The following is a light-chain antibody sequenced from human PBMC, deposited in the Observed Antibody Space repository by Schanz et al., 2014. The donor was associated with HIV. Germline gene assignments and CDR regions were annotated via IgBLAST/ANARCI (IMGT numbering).Light chain of an antibody. J-gene: IGLJ3*02. CDR3: AGWDDSLNVWV. V-gene: IGLV1-44*01. CDR2: NTY. Sequence: QSVLTQPPSASGTPGQRVTISCSGSSSSIKTNTVHWFQQLPGTAPKLLIYNTYHRPSGVPDRFSGSESGTSASLAISGLQSEDEADYYCAGWDDSLNVWVFGGGTKLTVL. CDR1: SSSIKTNT.